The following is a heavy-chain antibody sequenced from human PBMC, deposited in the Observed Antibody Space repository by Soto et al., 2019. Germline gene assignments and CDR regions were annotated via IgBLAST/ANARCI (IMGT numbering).Heavy chain of an antibody. V-gene: IGHV4-61*08. J-gene: IGHJ5*02. CDR1: GGSVSSGDYY. CDR2: VYYGGST. CDR3: AKGPPVGANSWYFDP. D-gene: IGHD1-26*01. Sequence: SETLSLTCTVSGGSVSSGDYYWTWIRQPPGKGLEWIGYVYYGGSTNYNPSLKSRVSISVEMAKNQFSLKLSSVTAADTALYYCAKGPPVGANSWYFDPWGQGTLVTVSS.